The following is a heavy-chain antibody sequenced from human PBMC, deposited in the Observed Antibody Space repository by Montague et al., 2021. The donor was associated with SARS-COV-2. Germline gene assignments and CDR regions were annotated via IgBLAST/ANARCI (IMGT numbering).Heavy chain of an antibody. D-gene: IGHD3-16*01. CDR3: VRDGGNWYYFDY. CDR2: IYASGST. Sequence: SETLSLTCSISGVSITSYYWSWVRQPAGKGLEWIGHIYASGSTNYSPSLKRRVRLSIDNPKTQFSLTLESLTAADTAVYYCVRDGGNWYYFDYWGQGALVTVSS. J-gene: IGHJ4*02. V-gene: IGHV4-4*07. CDR1: GVSITSYY.